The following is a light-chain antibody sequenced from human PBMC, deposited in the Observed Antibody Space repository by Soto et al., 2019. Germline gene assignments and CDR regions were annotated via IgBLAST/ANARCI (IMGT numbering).Light chain of an antibody. CDR1: QTISSW. V-gene: IGKV1-5*01. Sequence: DIQMTQSPSTLSGSVGDRVTITFRASQTISSWLSCYQQKPVKAPKLLIYAASTLQSGVPSRFSGSGSGTDFTLTISSLQSEDFATYYCQQLNSYPITFGQGTRLEIK. CDR3: QQLNSYPIT. J-gene: IGKJ5*01. CDR2: AAS.